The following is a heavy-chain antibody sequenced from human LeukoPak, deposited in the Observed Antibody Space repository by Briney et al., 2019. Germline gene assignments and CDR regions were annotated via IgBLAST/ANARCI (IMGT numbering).Heavy chain of an antibody. J-gene: IGHJ6*02. V-gene: IGHV4-59*01. CDR2: IYYSGST. CDR3: ARDLRTGLTTGMDV. CDR1: GGSISSYY. Sequence: SETLSLTGTVSGGSISSYYWSWIRQPPGKGLEWIGYIYYSGSTNYNPSLKSRVTISVDTSKNQFSLKLSSVTAADTAVYYCARDLRTGLTTGMDVWGQGATVTVSS. D-gene: IGHD4-11*01.